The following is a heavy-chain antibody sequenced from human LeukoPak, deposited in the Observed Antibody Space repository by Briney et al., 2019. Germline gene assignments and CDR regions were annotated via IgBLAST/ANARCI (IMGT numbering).Heavy chain of an antibody. Sequence: PGGSLRLSCAASGFAFKTYWVNWVRQPPGKGMQWVSTMKYDGSEMFYVYSVKGRFTISRDNTKTSLYLQMNSLRAEDTALYYCARTSSGWGFDFWGQGALVTVSS. D-gene: IGHD6-19*01. CDR3: ARTSSGWGFDF. J-gene: IGHJ4*02. V-gene: IGHV3-7*05. CDR2: MKYDGSEM. CDR1: GFAFKTYW.